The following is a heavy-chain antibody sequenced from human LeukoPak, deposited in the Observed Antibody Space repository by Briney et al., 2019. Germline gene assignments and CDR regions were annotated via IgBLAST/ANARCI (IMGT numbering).Heavy chain of an antibody. Sequence: PGGSLRLSCAASGFTFSSYSMNWVRQAPGKGLEWVSYISSSSSTIYYADSVKGRFTISRDNAKNSLYLQMNSLRAEDTAVYYCARDPTTVTWDDAFDIWGQGTMVTVSS. CDR1: GFTFSSYS. CDR2: ISSSSSTI. V-gene: IGHV3-48*04. J-gene: IGHJ3*02. CDR3: ARDPTTVTWDDAFDI. D-gene: IGHD4-17*01.